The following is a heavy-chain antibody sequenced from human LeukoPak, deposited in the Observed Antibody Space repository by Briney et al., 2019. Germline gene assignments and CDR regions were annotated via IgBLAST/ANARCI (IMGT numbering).Heavy chain of an antibody. Sequence: ASVKVPCTASGYTFTSYGICWVRQAPGQGLEWMGWISSYNGNTNYAQKFQGRVTMTTDKSTSTAYMDLKSLRSDDTAVYYCARLIVGASLVDYWGQGTLVTVSS. CDR2: ISSYNGNT. CDR3: ARLIVGASLVDY. J-gene: IGHJ4*02. V-gene: IGHV1-18*01. CDR1: GYTFTSYG. D-gene: IGHD1-26*01.